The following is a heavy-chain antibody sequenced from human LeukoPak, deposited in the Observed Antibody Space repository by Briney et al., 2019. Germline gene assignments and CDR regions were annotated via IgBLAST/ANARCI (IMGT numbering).Heavy chain of an antibody. CDR1: GGTFSSYA. Sequence: SVKVSCKASGGTFSSYAISWVRQAPGQGLEWMGGIIPIFGTTNYAQKFQGRVTITADDSTSTAYMELSSLRSEDTAVYYCARVAAVSGNTGYFDYWGQGTLVTVSS. CDR3: ARVAAVSGNTGYFDY. D-gene: IGHD6-19*01. CDR2: IIPIFGTT. J-gene: IGHJ4*02. V-gene: IGHV1-69*13.